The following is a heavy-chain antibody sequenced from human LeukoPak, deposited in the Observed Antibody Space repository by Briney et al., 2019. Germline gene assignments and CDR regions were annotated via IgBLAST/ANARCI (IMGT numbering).Heavy chain of an antibody. CDR2: IDYSGNT. V-gene: IGHV4-59*08. CDR1: GGSINTYC. J-gene: IGHJ4*02. D-gene: IGHD5-24*01. CDR3: ARHEGGYNPYLLDY. Sequence: PSETLSLTCTVSGGSINTYCWSWIRQPPGKGLEGIGYIDYSGNTNYNPSLKSRVTISVDTSKNQFSLELSSVTAGDTAVYYCARHEGGYNPYLLDYWGQGTLVTVSS.